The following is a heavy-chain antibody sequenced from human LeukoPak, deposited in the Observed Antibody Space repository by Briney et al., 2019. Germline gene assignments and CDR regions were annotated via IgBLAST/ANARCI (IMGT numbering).Heavy chain of an antibody. CDR2: ISGSGGST. Sequence: GGSLRLSCAASGFTVSSSYMYWVRQAPGKGLEWVSAISGSGGSTYYADSVKGRFTISRDNSKNTLYLQMNSLRAEDTAVYYCAKDAAGSFDYWGQGTLVTVSS. J-gene: IGHJ4*02. CDR1: GFTVSSSY. D-gene: IGHD6-13*01. V-gene: IGHV3-23*01. CDR3: AKDAAGSFDY.